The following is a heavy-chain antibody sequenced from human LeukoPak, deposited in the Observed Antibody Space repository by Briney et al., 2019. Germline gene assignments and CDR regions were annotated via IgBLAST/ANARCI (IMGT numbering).Heavy chain of an antibody. CDR3: AKIGSSHDFDY. J-gene: IGHJ4*02. D-gene: IGHD1-26*01. Sequence: ASVKVSCKASGYTFTVYFIHWVRQAPGQGLEWMGRINPNSGATDYAQKFQGRVTMTRDTSISTAYMELSSLKSDDRAVYYCAKIGSSHDFDYWGQGTLVTVSS. V-gene: IGHV1-2*06. CDR2: INPNSGAT. CDR1: GYTFTVYF.